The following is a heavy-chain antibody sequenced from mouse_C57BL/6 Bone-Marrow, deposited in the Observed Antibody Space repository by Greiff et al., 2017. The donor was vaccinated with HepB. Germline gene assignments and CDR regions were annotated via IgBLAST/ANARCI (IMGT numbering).Heavy chain of an antibody. J-gene: IGHJ1*03. CDR2: ISSGSSTI. CDR3: ARPSHYGSSYGYFDV. CDR1: GFTFSDYG. D-gene: IGHD1-1*01. V-gene: IGHV5-17*01. Sequence: VQLKESGGGLVKPGGSLKLSCAASGFTFSDYGMHWVRQAPEKGLEWVAYISSGSSTIYYAATVKGRFTFSRDNANNTLFQQMTSLRSEDTAMYYCARPSHYGSSYGYFDVWGTGTTVTVSS.